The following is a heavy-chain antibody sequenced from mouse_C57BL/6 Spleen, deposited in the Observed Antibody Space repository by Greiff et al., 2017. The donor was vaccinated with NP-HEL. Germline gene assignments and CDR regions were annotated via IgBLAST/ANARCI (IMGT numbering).Heavy chain of an antibody. CDR2: IDPSDSYT. CDR3: ARLGGFYVFAY. CDR1: GYTFTSYW. D-gene: IGHD2-12*01. J-gene: IGHJ3*01. V-gene: IGHV1-50*01. Sequence: QVHVKQPGAELVKPGASVKLSCKASGYTFTSYWMQWVKQRPGQGLEWIGEIDPSDSYTNYNQKFKGKATLTVDTSSSTAYMQLSSLTSEDSAVYYCARLGGFYVFAYWGQGTLVTVSA.